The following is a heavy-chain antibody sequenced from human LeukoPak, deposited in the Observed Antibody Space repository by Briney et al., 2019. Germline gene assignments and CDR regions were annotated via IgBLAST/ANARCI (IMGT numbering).Heavy chain of an antibody. V-gene: IGHV3-23*01. J-gene: IGHJ4*02. D-gene: IGHD3-3*01. CDR2: IRGSGDTA. CDR3: ARDERLLSFLK. Sequence: GGSLRLSCAASGFTFSSHSMAWVRQAPGKGLEWVSAIRGSGDTALYTDSVKGRFTISRGNAKNSLYLQMNSLRAEDTAIYYCARDERLLSFLKWGQGTLVTVSS. CDR1: GFTFSSHS.